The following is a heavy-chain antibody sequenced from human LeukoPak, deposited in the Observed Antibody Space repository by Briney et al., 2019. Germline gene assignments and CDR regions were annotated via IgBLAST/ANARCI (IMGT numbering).Heavy chain of an antibody. CDR1: GFTFSSYS. CDR3: ARYTTVVYYYYGMDV. J-gene: IGHJ6*02. CDR2: ISSSGSTI. Sequence: GGSLRLSCAASGFTFSSYSMNWVRQAPGKGLEWVSYISSSGSTIYYADSVKGRFTISRDNAKNSLYLQMNSLRAEDTAVYYCARYTTVVYYYYGMDVWGQGTTVTVSS. V-gene: IGHV3-48*04. D-gene: IGHD4-23*01.